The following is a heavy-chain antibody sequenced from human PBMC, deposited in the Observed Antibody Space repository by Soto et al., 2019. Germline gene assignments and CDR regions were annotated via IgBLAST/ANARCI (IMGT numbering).Heavy chain of an antibody. J-gene: IGHJ6*02. CDR2: INHSGST. V-gene: IGHV4-34*01. CDR3: ARELITMIVVVILPDYYYGMDV. CDR1: GGSFSGYY. D-gene: IGHD3-22*01. Sequence: LSLTCAVYGGSFSGYYWSWIRQPPGKGLEWIGEINHSGSTNYNPSLKSRVTISVDTSKNQFSLKLSSVTAADTAVYYCARELITMIVVVILPDYYYGMDVWGQGTTVTVSS.